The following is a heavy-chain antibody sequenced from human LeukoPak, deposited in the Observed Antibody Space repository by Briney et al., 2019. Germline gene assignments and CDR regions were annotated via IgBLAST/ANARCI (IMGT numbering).Heavy chain of an antibody. D-gene: IGHD3-10*01. CDR2: ISGSGGST. CDR1: GFTFSSYG. V-gene: IGHV3-23*01. J-gene: IGHJ4*02. CDR3: ARKTYGSEFYVDY. Sequence: GGSLRLSCAASGFTFSSYGMSWVRQAPGKGLEWVSAISGSGGSTYYADSVKGRFTISRDNSKNTLYLQMNGLRAEDTAVYFCARKTYGSEFYVDYWGQGTLVTVSS.